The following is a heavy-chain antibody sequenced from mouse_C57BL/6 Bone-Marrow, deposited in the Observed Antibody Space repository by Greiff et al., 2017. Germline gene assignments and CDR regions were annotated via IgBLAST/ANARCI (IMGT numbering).Heavy chain of an antibody. V-gene: IGHV1-15*01. J-gene: IGHJ3*01. D-gene: IGHD2-5*01. Sequence: VQLQESGAELVRPGASVTLSCKASGYTFTDYEMHWVKQTPVHGLEWIGAIDPETGGTAYNQKFKGKAILTADKSSSTAYMELSWLTSEDSAVYYCTRWACYSKGDWFAYWGQGTLVTVSA. CDR3: TRWACYSKGDWFAY. CDR1: GYTFTDYE. CDR2: IDPETGGT.